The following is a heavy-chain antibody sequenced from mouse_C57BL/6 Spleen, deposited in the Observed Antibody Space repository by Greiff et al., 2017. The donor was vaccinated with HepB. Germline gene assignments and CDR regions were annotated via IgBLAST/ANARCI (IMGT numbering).Heavy chain of an antibody. J-gene: IGHJ4*01. CDR2: IDPSDSYT. CDR1: GYTFNSYW. V-gene: IGHV1-69*01. Sequence: QVQLQQPGAELVMPGASVKLSCKASGYTFNSYWMHWVKQRPGQGLEWIGEIDPSDSYTNYNQKFKGKSTLTVDKSSSTAYMQLSSLTSEDSAVYYCARPQTAQATRRYAMDYWGQGTSVTVSS. CDR3: ARPQTAQATRRYAMDY. D-gene: IGHD3-2*02.